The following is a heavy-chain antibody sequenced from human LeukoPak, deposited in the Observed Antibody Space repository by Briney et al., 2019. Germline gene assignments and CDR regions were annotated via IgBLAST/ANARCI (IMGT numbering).Heavy chain of an antibody. CDR2: INHSGST. Sequence: SETLSLTCAVYSGSFSGYYWSWIRQPPGKGLEWIGEINHSGSTNYNPSLKSRVTISVDTSKNQFSLKLNSVTASDTAVYYCARDPARAESGSTLRLGFDYWGQGTLVTVSS. CDR1: SGSFSGYY. D-gene: IGHD5-12*01. J-gene: IGHJ4*02. CDR3: ARDPARAESGSTLRLGFDY. V-gene: IGHV4-34*01.